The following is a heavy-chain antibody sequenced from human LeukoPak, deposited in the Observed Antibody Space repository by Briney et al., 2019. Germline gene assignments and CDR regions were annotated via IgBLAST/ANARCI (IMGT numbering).Heavy chain of an antibody. J-gene: IGHJ1*01. V-gene: IGHV3-53*01. CDR3: ARGPYFQH. Sequence: GGSLSLSCAASGFTFSSYGMHWVRQAPGKGLEWVSVIYSGGSTYYADSVKGRFTISRDNSKNTLYLQMNSLRAEDTAVYYCARGPYFQHWGQGTLVTVSS. CDR2: IYSGGST. CDR1: GFTFSSYG.